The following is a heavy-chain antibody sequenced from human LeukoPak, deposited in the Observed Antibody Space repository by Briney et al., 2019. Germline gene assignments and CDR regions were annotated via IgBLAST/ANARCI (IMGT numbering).Heavy chain of an antibody. D-gene: IGHD3-22*01. Sequence: ASVKVSCKASGYTFTSYGISWVRQAPGQGLEWMGWISAYNGNTNYAQKLQGRVTMTTDTSTSTAYMELRSLRSDDTAVYYCARDQYYYDSSGYYDYWGQGTLVTVSS. CDR2: ISAYNGNT. CDR3: ARDQYYYDSSGYYDY. J-gene: IGHJ4*02. V-gene: IGHV1-18*01. CDR1: GYTFTSYG.